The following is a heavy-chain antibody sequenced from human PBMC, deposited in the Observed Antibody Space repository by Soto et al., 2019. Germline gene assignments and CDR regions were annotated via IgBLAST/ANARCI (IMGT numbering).Heavy chain of an antibody. Sequence: HGESLKISCQGSGYSFSSNWIGWVRQRPGKGLEWMGIIYPGDSEVKYSPSSRGQVTISVDTSISTAYLQWSSLKATDTAMYYCARHLYESSGYRYFDLWGQGTLVTVSS. CDR2: IYPGDSEV. J-gene: IGHJ4*02. CDR1: GYSFSSNW. V-gene: IGHV5-51*01. CDR3: ARHLYESSGYRYFDL. D-gene: IGHD3-22*01.